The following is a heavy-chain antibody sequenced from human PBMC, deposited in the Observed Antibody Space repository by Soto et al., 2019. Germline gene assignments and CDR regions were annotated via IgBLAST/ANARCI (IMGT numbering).Heavy chain of an antibody. V-gene: IGHV1-46*01. D-gene: IGHD3-16*01. Sequence: GASVKVSCKASGYTFTSYYMHWVRQAPGQGLEWMGIINPSGGSTSYAQKFQGRVTMTRDTSTSTVYMELRGLRSEDTAVYYCARDKRRFDYPSDQANWFVPWGQGILVTVSS. CDR1: GYTFTSYY. CDR2: INPSGGST. CDR3: ARDKRRFDYPSDQANWFVP. J-gene: IGHJ5*01.